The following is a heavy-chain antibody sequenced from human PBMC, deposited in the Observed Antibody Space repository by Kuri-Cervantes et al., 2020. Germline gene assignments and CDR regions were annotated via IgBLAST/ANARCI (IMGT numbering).Heavy chain of an antibody. D-gene: IGHD3-10*02. CDR2: IDHSGST. CDR3: ARHVGLGWFDP. V-gene: IGHV4-34*01. CDR1: GGSFSAYY. Sequence: SETLSLTCAVYGGSFSAYYWSWIRQPPGKGLEWIGEIDHSGSTNYNPSHKSRFTISVDTSKNQFSLKLSSVTAADTAVYYCARHVGLGWFDPWGQGTLVTVSS. J-gene: IGHJ5*02.